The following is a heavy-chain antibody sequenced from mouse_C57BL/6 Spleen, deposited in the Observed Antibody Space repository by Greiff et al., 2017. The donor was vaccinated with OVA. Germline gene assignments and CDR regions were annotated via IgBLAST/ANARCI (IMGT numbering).Heavy chain of an antibody. Sequence: EVQRVESGGGLVKPGGSLKLSCAASGFTFSDYGMHWVRQAPEKGLEWVAYISSGSSTIYYADTVKGRFTISRDNAKNTLFLQMTSLRPVDTAMYYCATPFHYSGSSYGYFDVWGTGTTVTVSS. CDR2: ISSGSSTI. D-gene: IGHD1-1*01. J-gene: IGHJ1*03. CDR1: GFTFSDYG. CDR3: ATPFHYSGSSYGYFDV. V-gene: IGHV5-17*01.